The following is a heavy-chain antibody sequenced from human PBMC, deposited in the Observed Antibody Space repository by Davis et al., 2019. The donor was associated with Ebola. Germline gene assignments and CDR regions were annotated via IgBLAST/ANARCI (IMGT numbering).Heavy chain of an antibody. J-gene: IGHJ6*02. CDR3: ARAIFYYYYGMDV. CDR1: GFTFSSYS. D-gene: IGHD3-9*01. Sequence: PGGSLRLSCAASGFTFSSYSMHWVRQAPGKGLEWVSTISSSSSYIYYADPVKGRFTISRDNAKNALYLQMNSLRAEDTAVYDCARAIFYYYYGMDVWGQGTTVTVSS. V-gene: IGHV3-21*01. CDR2: ISSSSSYI.